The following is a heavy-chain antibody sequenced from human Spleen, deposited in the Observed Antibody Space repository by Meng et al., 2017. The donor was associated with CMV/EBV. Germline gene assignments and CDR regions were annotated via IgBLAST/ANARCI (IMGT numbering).Heavy chain of an antibody. V-gene: IGHV3-21*01. CDR3: ARDESPIGATGPRRYFHY. J-gene: IGHJ1*01. CDR2: ISSSSNYI. CDR1: GFTFSSYS. D-gene: IGHD6-13*01. Sequence: GESLKISCAASGFTFSSYSMNWVRQAPGKGLEWVSSISSSSNYIYYADSVKGRFTISRDDAKKSLYLQMNSLRDEDTALYFCARDESPIGATGPRRYFHYWGQGTLVTVSS.